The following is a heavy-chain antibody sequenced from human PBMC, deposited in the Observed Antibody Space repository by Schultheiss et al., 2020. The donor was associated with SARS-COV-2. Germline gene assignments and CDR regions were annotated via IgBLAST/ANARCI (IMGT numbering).Heavy chain of an antibody. CDR3: ARSRIAAAGYDYGNWFDP. CDR2: IDWDDDK. Sequence: TLSLTCAVSGGSISSYYWSWIRQPPGKALEWLALIDWDDDKYYSTSLKTRLTISKDTSKNQVVLTMTNMDPVDTATYYCARSRIAAAGYDYGNWFDPWGQGTLVTVSS. J-gene: IGHJ5*02. D-gene: IGHD6-13*01. V-gene: IGHV2-70*18. CDR1: GGSISSYYW.